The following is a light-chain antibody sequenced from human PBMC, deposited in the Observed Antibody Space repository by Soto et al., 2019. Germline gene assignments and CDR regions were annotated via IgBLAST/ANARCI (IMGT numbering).Light chain of an antibody. CDR3: QTWGTGIVV. V-gene: IGLV4-69*01. Sequence: QLVLTQSPSASASLGASVKLTCTLSSGHSSYAIAWHQQQPEKGPRYLMNVNSDGSHSKGDGIPDRFSGSSSGAERYLTISSLQSEDEADYYCQTWGTGIVVFGGGTKLT. J-gene: IGLJ2*01. CDR1: SGHSSYA. CDR2: VNSDGSH.